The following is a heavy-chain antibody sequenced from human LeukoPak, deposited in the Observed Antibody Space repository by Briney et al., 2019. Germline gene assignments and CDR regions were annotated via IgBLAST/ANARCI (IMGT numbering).Heavy chain of an antibody. CDR3: ARDSPGYGAYVS. V-gene: IGHV3-7*01. Sequence: GGSLRLSCAASGFTFSTYWMTWVRQAPGKGLEWVANIKEDGSREYYVDSVKGRFTISRDNAKNSLYLQMDSLTAEDTAVYFCARDSPGYGAYVSWGQGTLVSVSS. J-gene: IGHJ1*01. D-gene: IGHD5-12*01. CDR1: GFTFSTYW. CDR2: IKEDGSRE.